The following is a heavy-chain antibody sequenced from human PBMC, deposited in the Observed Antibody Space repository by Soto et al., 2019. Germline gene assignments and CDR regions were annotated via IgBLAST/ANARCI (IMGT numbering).Heavy chain of an antibody. CDR2: IYYSGST. CDR1: GGSISSYY. D-gene: IGHD5-18*01. V-gene: IGHV4-59*01. J-gene: IGHJ4*02. CDR3: ARGRYSYGYWSR. Sequence: SETLSLTCTVSGGSISSYYWSWIRQPPGKGLEWIGYIYYSGSTNYNPSLKGRVTISVDTSKNQFSLKLSSVTAADTAVYYCARGRYSYGYWSRWGQGTLVTVSS.